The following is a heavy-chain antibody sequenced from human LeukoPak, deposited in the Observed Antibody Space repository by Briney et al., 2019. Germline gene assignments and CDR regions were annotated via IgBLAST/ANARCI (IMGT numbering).Heavy chain of an antibody. V-gene: IGHV4-59*01. CDR2: FYYSGST. D-gene: IGHD2-2*01. CDR1: GGSISNYY. Sequence: ETLSFTCTVSGGSISNYYWSWIRQPPGKGLEWVGYFYYSGSTNYNPSLKSRVIISVDTSKNQFSLKLTSVTAAETAVYYCARYCSSTSCQRAMDYWGQGTLVTVSS. CDR3: ARYCSSTSCQRAMDY. J-gene: IGHJ4*02.